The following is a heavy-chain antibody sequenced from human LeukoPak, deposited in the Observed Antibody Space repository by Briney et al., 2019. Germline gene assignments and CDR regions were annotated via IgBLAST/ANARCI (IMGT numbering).Heavy chain of an antibody. V-gene: IGHV3-23*01. D-gene: IGHD3-16*01. J-gene: IGHJ6*03. CDR3: AKEHLGDYYYYYMDA. Sequence: GGSLRLSCAASGFTFSSYAMSWVRQARGKGLEWVSAISGSGGSTYYADSVKGRFTISRDNSKNTLYLQMNSLRAEDTAVYYCAKEHLGDYYYYYMDAWGKGTTVTVSS. CDR2: ISGSGGST. CDR1: GFTFSSYA.